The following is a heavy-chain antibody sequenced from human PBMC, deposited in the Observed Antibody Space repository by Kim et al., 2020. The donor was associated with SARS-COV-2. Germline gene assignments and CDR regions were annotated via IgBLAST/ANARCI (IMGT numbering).Heavy chain of an antibody. J-gene: IGHJ3*02. CDR3: ASTCWAAAGLFAFDI. V-gene: IGHV5-51*01. Sequence: GESLKISCKGSGYSFTSYWIGWVRQMPGKGLEWMGIIYPGDSDTRYSPSFQGQVTISADKSISTAYLQWSSLKASDTAMYYCASTCWAAAGLFAFDIWGQGTMVTVSS. CDR2: IYPGDSDT. D-gene: IGHD6-13*01. CDR1: GYSFTSYW.